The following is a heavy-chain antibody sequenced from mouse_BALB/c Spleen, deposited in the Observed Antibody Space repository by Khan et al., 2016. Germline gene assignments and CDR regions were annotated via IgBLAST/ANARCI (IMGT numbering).Heavy chain of an antibody. CDR3: ARDKNYGSSPYWYFDV. Sequence: EVELVESGGGLVQPGGSLRLSCSPSGFTFTDYYLSWVRQPPGKALEWLGFIRNKANGYTAEYSASVKGRFTISRDNSQSILYLQMNTLRAEDSATYYCARDKNYGSSPYWYFDVWGAGTTVTVSS. CDR2: IRNKANGYTA. J-gene: IGHJ1*01. V-gene: IGHV7-3*02. D-gene: IGHD1-1*01. CDR1: GFTFTDYY.